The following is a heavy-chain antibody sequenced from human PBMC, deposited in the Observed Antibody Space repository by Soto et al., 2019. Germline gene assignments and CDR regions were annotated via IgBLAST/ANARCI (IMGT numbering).Heavy chain of an antibody. CDR3: ARDRGSSWKFDY. V-gene: IGHV3-33*01. J-gene: IGHJ4*02. Sequence: QVQLVESGGGVVQPGRSLRLSCAASGFTFNSHGMHWVRQAPVKGLEWVAVIWYDGSNKYFADSVKGRFTISRDNSKNTLYLQMNSLRAEDTAVYYCARDRGSSWKFDYWGQGTLVTVSS. CDR2: IWYDGSNK. CDR1: GFTFNSHG. D-gene: IGHD6-13*01.